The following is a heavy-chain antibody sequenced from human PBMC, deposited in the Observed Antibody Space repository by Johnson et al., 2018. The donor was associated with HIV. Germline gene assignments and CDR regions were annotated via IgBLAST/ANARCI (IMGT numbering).Heavy chain of an antibody. Sequence: VQLVESGGGVVRPGGSLRLSCAASGFTFDDYGMSWVRQAPGKGLEWVSTISGSGGSTYYVDSVKGRFTISRDNSRNTLYLQMNSLRAEDTAVYYCATKGSKWELIVEGFAVWGQGTMVTVSS. CDR3: ATKGSKWELIVEGFAV. J-gene: IGHJ3*01. CDR2: ISGSGGST. CDR1: GFTFDDYG. V-gene: IGHV3-23*04. D-gene: IGHD1-26*01.